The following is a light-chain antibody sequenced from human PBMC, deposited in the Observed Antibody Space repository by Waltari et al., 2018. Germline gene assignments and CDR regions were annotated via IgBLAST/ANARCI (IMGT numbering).Light chain of an antibody. V-gene: IGKV3-15*01. J-gene: IGKJ2*01. CDR3: LQYGSSPYT. Sequence: EIVMTQSPATLSVSPGGRATLSCRASQSVSSNLAWYQQKPGQAPRLLIFGASTRTTGIPARFSGSGSGTEFTLTISSLQSEDFAVYYCLQYGSSPYTFGQGTKLEIK. CDR1: QSVSSN. CDR2: GAS.